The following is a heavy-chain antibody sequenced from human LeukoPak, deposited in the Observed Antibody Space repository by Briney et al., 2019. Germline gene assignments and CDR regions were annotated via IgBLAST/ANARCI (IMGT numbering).Heavy chain of an antibody. CDR3: ARAHGSVSFDY. CDR1: GGSISSGSYY. CDR2: IYTSGST. V-gene: IGHV4-61*02. J-gene: IGHJ4*02. D-gene: IGHD3-10*01. Sequence: SETLSLTCTVSGGSISSGSYYWSWIRQPAGKGLEWIGLIYTSGSTNYNPSLKSRVTISVDTSKNQFSLKLSSVTAADTAVYYCARAHGSVSFDYWGQGTLVTVSS.